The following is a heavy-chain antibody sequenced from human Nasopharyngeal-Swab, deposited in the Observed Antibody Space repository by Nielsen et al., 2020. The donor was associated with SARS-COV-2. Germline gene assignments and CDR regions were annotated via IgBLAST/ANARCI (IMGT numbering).Heavy chain of an antibody. V-gene: IGHV4-34*01. CDR2: INHSGST. J-gene: IGHJ5*02. Sequence: SETLSLTCAVYGGSFSGYYWSWIRQPPGRGLEWIGEINHSGSTNYNPSLKSRVTISVDTSKNQFSLKLSSVTAADTAGYYCARGSYIVVVPAAIGFDPWGQGTLVTVSS. D-gene: IGHD2-2*02. CDR1: GGSFSGYY. CDR3: ARGSYIVVVPAAIGFDP.